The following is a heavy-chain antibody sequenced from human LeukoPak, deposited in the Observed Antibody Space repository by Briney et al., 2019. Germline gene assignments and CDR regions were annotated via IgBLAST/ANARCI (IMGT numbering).Heavy chain of an antibody. V-gene: IGHV3-23*01. J-gene: IGHJ4*02. CDR2: IRGSGGST. CDR3: AKSMLKYYDSSDFDF. D-gene: IGHD3-22*01. CDR1: GFTISSSA. Sequence: GGSLRLSCAARGFTISSSAIYWGRQAPGKGLEWVPGIRGSGGSTYYTDSVKGRFTISRDNYKNTVYLQMNSVRAEDTAVYYWAKSMLKYYDSSDFDFWGQGTLVTVSS.